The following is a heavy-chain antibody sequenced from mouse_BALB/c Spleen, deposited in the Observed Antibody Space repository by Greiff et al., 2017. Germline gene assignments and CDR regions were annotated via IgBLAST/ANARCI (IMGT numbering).Heavy chain of an antibody. CDR2: INPSCGYT. J-gene: IGHJ3*01. Sequence: VQLQESGAELARPGASVKMSCKASGYTFTSYTMHWVKQRPGQGLEWIGYINPSCGYTNYNQKFKDKATLTADKSSSTAYMQLSSLTSKDSAVYYCAREGTGTWFAYWGQGTLVTVSA. CDR3: AREGTGTWFAY. V-gene: IGHV1-4*01. D-gene: IGHD4-1*01. CDR1: GYTFTSYT.